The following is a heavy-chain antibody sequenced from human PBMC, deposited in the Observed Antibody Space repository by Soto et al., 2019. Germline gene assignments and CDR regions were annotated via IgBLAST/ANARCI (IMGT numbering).Heavy chain of an antibody. J-gene: IGHJ5*02. V-gene: IGHV3-23*01. CDR2: ISGSGGST. CDR3: AKDFITATTRWLDP. CDR1: GFTFSSYA. D-gene: IGHD1-20*01. Sequence: HPGGSLRLSCAASGFTFSSYAMSWVRQAPGKGLEWVSAISGSGGSTYYADSVKGRFTISRDNSKNTLYLQMNSLRAEDTAVYYCAKDFITATTRWLDPWGQGTLVTVSS.